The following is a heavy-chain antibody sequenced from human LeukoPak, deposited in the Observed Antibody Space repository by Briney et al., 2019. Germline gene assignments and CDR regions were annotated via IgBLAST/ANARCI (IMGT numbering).Heavy chain of an antibody. CDR2: IYYSGST. Sequence: PSETLSLTCTVSGGSISSYYWSWIRQPPGKGLEWIGYIYYSGSTNYNPSLKSRVTISVDTSKNQFSLKLSSVTAADTAVYYCARSHLYDTTLSGYFDYWAREPWSPSPQ. J-gene: IGHJ4*02. CDR1: GGSISSYY. D-gene: IGHD3-22*01. V-gene: IGHV4-59*01. CDR3: ARSHLYDTTLSGYFDY.